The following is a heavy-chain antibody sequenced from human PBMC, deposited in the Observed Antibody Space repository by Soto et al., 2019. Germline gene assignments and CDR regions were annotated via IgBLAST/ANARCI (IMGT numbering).Heavy chain of an antibody. CDR1: GGSITSVAYY. Sequence: PSETLSLTCAVSGGSITSVAYYWTWIRQHPGKGLEWIAYIHYSGRTYYNPSLKSRVTISVDTSNNQFSLKLSSVTAADTAVYYCARYYFDSSGYSNWFDPWGQGTLVTVS. V-gene: IGHV4-31*11. J-gene: IGHJ5*02. D-gene: IGHD3-22*01. CDR3: ARYYFDSSGYSNWFDP. CDR2: IHYSGRT.